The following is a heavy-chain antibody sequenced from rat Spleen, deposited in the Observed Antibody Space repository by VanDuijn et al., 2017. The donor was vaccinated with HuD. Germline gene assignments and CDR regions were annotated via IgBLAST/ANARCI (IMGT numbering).Heavy chain of an antibody. D-gene: IGHD1-8*01. Sequence: EVQLVESGGGLVQPGRSLKLSCAASGFTFSDYYMAWVRQAPKKGLEWVASISYEGSSTYYGDSVKGRFTISRDNAENTLYLQMNSLRPEDAATYYCARPHSSHYVMDAWGQGASVTVSS. CDR2: ISYEGSST. CDR3: ARPHSSHYVMDA. V-gene: IGHV5-22*01. CDR1: GFTFSDYY. J-gene: IGHJ4*01.